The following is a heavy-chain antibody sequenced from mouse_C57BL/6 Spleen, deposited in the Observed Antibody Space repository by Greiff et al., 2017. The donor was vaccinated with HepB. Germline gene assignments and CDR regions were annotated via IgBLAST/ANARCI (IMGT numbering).Heavy chain of an antibody. D-gene: IGHD1-2*01. CDR3: ARRSLPYFDY. J-gene: IGHJ2*01. CDR1: GYTFTSYW. V-gene: IGHV1-69*01. CDR2: IDPSDSYT. Sequence: VQLKQPGAELVMPGASVKLSCKASGYTFTSYWMHWVKQRPGQGLEWIGEIDPSDSYTNYNQKFKGKSTLTVDKSSSTAYMQLSSLTSEDSAVYYCARRSLPYFDYWGQGTTLTVSS.